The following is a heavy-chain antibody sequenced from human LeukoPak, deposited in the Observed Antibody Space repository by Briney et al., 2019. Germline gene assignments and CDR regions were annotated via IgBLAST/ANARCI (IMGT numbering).Heavy chain of an antibody. CDR2: INTNTGNP. CDR1: GYTFTSYA. CDR3: ARGRFVRFLEWLYYYYYYGMDV. J-gene: IGHJ6*02. Sequence: ASVKVSCKASGYTFTSYAMNWVRQAPGQGLEWMGWINTNTGNPTYAQGFTVRFVFSLDTSVSTAYLQISSLKAEDTAVYYCARGRFVRFLEWLYYYYYYGMDVWGQGTTVTVSS. V-gene: IGHV7-4-1*02. D-gene: IGHD3-3*01.